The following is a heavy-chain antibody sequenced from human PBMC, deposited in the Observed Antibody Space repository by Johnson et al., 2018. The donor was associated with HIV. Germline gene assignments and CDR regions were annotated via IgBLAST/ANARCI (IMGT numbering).Heavy chain of an antibody. Sequence: VQLVESGGGVVRPGGSLRLSCAASGFTFHDFGMSWVRQVPGKGLEWISGINWNGHGTGYADSVKGRFTISRDNSKTTLYLQMNSLRAEDTAVYYCARAGAVGFDAFDIWGQGTMVTVSS. V-gene: IGHV3-20*04. CDR2: INWNGHGT. D-gene: IGHD6-19*01. CDR3: ARAGAVGFDAFDI. CDR1: GFTFHDFG. J-gene: IGHJ3*02.